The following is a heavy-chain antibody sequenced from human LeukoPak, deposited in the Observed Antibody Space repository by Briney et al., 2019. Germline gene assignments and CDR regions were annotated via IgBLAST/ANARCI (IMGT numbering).Heavy chain of an antibody. CDR1: GFXFSSYA. D-gene: IGHD3-9*01. CDR2: ISGGGGST. J-gene: IGHJ4*02. CDR3: AKFYDISTGYFDC. V-gene: IGHV3-23*01. Sequence: GGSLRLSCAASGFXFSSYAMSWVRQSPGKGQEWVSRISGGGGSTYYADSVKGRFTISRDNSKNTLYLQMNSLRAEDTAVYYCAKFYDISTGYFDCWGQGTLVTVSS.